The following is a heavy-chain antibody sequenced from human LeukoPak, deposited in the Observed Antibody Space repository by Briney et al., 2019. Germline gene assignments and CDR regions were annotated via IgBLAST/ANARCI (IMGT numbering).Heavy chain of an antibody. CDR1: GFSVNSYY. V-gene: IGHV3-53*01. J-gene: IGHJ3*02. CDR3: AKDHYGVPRIAFDI. D-gene: IGHD4-17*01. Sequence: GGSLRLSCAASGFSVNSYYMSWVRQAPGRGLEWVSALSSGDNTHYADSVNGRFTISRDNSKNTLYLQLNSLRAEDTAVYYCAKDHYGVPRIAFDIWGQGTMVTVSS. CDR2: LSSGDNT.